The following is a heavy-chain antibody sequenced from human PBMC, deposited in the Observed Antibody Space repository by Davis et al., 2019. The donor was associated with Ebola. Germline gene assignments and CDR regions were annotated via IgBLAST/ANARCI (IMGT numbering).Heavy chain of an antibody. J-gene: IGHJ5*02. D-gene: IGHD2-21*02. CDR2: IYYSGST. CDR3: ARSYCGGDCYSGWFDP. CDR1: GGSISSYY. V-gene: IGHV4-59*01. Sequence: PSETLSLTCTVSGGSISSYYWSWIRQPPGKGLEWIGYIYYSGSTNYNPSLKSRVTISVDTSKNQFSLKLSSVTAADTAVYYCARSYCGGDCYSGWFDPWGQGTLVTVSS.